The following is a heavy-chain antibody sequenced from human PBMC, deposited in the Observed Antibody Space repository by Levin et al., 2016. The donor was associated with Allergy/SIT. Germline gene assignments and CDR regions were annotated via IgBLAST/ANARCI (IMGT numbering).Heavy chain of an antibody. D-gene: IGHD4-23*01. Sequence: VRQAPGKGLEWVSGINWNGGSTGYADSVKGRFTISRDNAKNSLYLQMNSLRAEDTALYHCAREPPTVVTGAFDIWGQGTMVTVSS. CDR2: INWNGGST. CDR3: AREPPTVVTGAFDI. J-gene: IGHJ3*02. V-gene: IGHV3-20*01.